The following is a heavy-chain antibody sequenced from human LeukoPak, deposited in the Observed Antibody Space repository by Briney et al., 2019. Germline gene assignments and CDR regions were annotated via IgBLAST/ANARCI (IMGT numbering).Heavy chain of an antibody. CDR2: ISSSSSYI. CDR1: GFTFSSYS. D-gene: IGHD3-16*01. Sequence: GSLRLSCAASGFTFSSYSMNWVRQAPGKGLEWVSSISSSSSYIYYADSVKGRFTISRDNAKNSLNLQMNSLRAEDTAVYYCARDRGGTAYFDYWGQGTLVTVSS. J-gene: IGHJ4*02. V-gene: IGHV3-21*01. CDR3: ARDRGGTAYFDY.